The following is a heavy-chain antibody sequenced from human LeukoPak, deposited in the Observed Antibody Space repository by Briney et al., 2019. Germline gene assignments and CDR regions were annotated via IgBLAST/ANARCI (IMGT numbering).Heavy chain of an antibody. V-gene: IGHV1-8*01. CDR3: ARGSNMVATIRGGYYFDY. Sequence: ASVKVSCKASGYTFTSYDINWVRQATGQGLEWMGWMNPNSGNTGYAQKFQGRVTMTRNTSISTAYMELSSLRSEDTAVYYCARGSNMVATIRGGYYFDYWGQGTLVTVSS. CDR2: MNPNSGNT. J-gene: IGHJ4*02. CDR1: GYTFTSYD. D-gene: IGHD5-12*01.